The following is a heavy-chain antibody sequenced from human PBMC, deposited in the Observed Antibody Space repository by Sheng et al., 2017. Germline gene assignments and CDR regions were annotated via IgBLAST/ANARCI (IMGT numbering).Heavy chain of an antibody. CDR3: ARIGWISAVFFDY. D-gene: IGHD6-13*01. V-gene: IGHV3-11*04. CDR2: ISNSDNTI. CDR1: GFPFSDYY. J-gene: IGHJ4*02. Sequence: QVQLVESGGGLVKPGGSLRLSCAASGFPFSDYYMSWIRQAPGKGLEWVSYISNSDNTIYYSDSVKGRFTISRDNAKNSLYLQMNSLRGEDTAVYYCARIGWISAVFFDYWGQGTLVTVSS.